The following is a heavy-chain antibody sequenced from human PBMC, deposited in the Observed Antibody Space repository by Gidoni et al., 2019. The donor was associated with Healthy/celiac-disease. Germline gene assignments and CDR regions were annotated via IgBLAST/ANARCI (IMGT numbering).Heavy chain of an antibody. CDR1: GFPFSSYA. J-gene: IGHJ6*02. Sequence: QVQLVESGGGVVQPGRSLRLSCAASGFPFSSYAMHWVRQAPGKGLEWVAVISYDGSNKYYADSVKGRFTISRDNSKNTLYLQMNSLRAEDTAVYYCARDLGYCSSTSCYGDYYYYYGMDVWGQGTTVTVSS. CDR2: ISYDGSNK. D-gene: IGHD2-2*01. V-gene: IGHV3-30-3*01. CDR3: ARDLGYCSSTSCYGDYYYYYGMDV.